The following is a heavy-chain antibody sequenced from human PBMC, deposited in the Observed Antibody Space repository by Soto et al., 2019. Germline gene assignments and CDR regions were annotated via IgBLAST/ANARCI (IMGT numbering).Heavy chain of an antibody. CDR2: MWFDGSKQ. CDR3: ARDDNSSSWKYTFAY. Sequence: QVQLVQSGGGAVQPGGSLRLSCVTSGFSFASYGLHWVRQSPGKGLEWVALMWFDGSKQYYADSVKGRFTISKEYSKSTLYLPMNSLTAEDTAVYYCARDDNSSSWKYTFAYWGQGALVTVSS. CDR1: GFSFASYG. D-gene: IGHD6-13*01. J-gene: IGHJ4*02. V-gene: IGHV3-33*01.